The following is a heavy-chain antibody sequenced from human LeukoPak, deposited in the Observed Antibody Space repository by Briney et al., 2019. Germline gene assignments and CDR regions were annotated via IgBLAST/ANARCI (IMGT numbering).Heavy chain of an antibody. D-gene: IGHD2-15*01. CDR3: ARGRYCSADICSGGDAFDI. CDR1: GGSINNYY. V-gene: IGHV4-4*07. Sequence: PSETLSLTCTVSGGSINNYYWSWIRQPAGKGLEWSGRIYTRGSTNYNPSLKSRVTMSVDTSKNQFSLKLSSVTAADTAVYYCARGRYCSADICSGGDAFDIWGQGTMVSVSS. J-gene: IGHJ3*02. CDR2: IYTRGST.